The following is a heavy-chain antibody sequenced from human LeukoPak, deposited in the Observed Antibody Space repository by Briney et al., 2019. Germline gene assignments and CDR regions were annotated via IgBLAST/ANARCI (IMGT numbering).Heavy chain of an antibody. Sequence: ASVKVSCKASGYTFTSYDINWVRQATGQGLEWMGWMNPNSGNTGYAQKFQGRVTMTRNTSISTAYMELSSLRSEDTAVYYCARGPPGIVATIWGSNYYYYYMDVWGKGTTVTISS. J-gene: IGHJ6*03. V-gene: IGHV1-8*01. D-gene: IGHD5-12*01. CDR3: ARGPPGIVATIWGSNYYYYYMDV. CDR1: GYTFTSYD. CDR2: MNPNSGNT.